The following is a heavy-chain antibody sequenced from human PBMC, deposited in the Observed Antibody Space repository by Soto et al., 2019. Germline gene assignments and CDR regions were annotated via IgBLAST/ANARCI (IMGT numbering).Heavy chain of an antibody. CDR3: ARDYWFGELLGGPDSTQQYYYYGMDV. J-gene: IGHJ6*02. D-gene: IGHD3-10*01. Sequence: GASVKVSCKASGYTFTSYGISWVRQAPGQGLEWMGWISAYNGNTNYAQKLQGRVTMTTDTSTSTAYMELRSLRSDDTAVYYCARDYWFGELLGGPDSTQQYYYYGMDVWGQGTTVTVSS. CDR2: ISAYNGNT. CDR1: GYTFTSYG. V-gene: IGHV1-18*01.